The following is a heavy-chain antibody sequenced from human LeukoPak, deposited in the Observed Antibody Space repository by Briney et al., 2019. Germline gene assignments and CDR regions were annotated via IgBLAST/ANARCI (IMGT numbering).Heavy chain of an antibody. CDR2: ISSNGGST. D-gene: IGHD3-9*01. Sequence: AGGSLRLSCAASGFTFSSYAMHWVRQAPGKGLEYVSAISSNGGSTYYANSVKGRFTISRDNSKNTLYLQMNSLRAEDTAVYYCARAYYDILTGYYGYWGQGTLVTVSS. J-gene: IGHJ4*02. CDR3: ARAYYDILTGYYGY. CDR1: GFTFSSYA. V-gene: IGHV3-64*01.